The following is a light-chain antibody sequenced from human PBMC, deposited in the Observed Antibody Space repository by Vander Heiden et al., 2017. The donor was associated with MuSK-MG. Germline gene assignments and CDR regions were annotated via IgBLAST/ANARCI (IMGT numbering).Light chain of an antibody. Sequence: DIQTTQSPSSLTASVADRVIIPCHASLDISNYLNRYQQKPGKAPKVLINDASNLETGVPARFSGSGSGTDFTFTISSLQPEDIATYYCQQYDNLPFTFGHGTKLEIK. V-gene: IGKV1-33*01. CDR1: LDISNY. CDR2: DAS. CDR3: QQYDNLPFT. J-gene: IGKJ3*01.